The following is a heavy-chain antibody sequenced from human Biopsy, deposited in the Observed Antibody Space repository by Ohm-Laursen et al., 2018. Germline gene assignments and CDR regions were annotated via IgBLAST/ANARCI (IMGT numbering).Heavy chain of an antibody. Sequence: SVKVSCKASGGTFTMFPISWVRQAPGQGLEWIGAILPFYGTTNFAQKFQGRVTLTADGSTSTAYMELSSLRSEGTGVYYCASSDGRSGFDYWGQGTLVTVSS. J-gene: IGHJ4*02. CDR1: GGTFTMFP. V-gene: IGHV1-69*13. D-gene: IGHD3-10*01. CDR2: ILPFYGTT. CDR3: ASSDGRSGFDY.